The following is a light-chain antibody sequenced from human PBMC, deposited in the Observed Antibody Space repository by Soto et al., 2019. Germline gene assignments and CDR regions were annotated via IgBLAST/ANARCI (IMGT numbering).Light chain of an antibody. J-gene: IGKJ1*01. CDR1: QSISIY. Sequence: DIQMTQSPSSLSASVGDRVTIAGLASQSISIYLNWYQLKPGKAPKLLIYKASTLKSGVPSRFSGSGSGTEFTLTISSLQPDDFATYYCQHYNSYSEAFGQGTKVDI. CDR3: QHYNSYSEA. V-gene: IGKV1-5*03. CDR2: KAS.